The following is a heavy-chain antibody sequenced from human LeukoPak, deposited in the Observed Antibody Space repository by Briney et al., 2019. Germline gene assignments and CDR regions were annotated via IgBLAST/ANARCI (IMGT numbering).Heavy chain of an antibody. V-gene: IGHV3-23*01. Sequence: GGSLRLSCAASGFTFSSYAMSWVRQAPGKGLEWVSAISGSGGSTYYADSVKGRFTISRDNSKNTLYLQMNSLRAEDTAVYYCAKDKHITMIVVVMPSDIWGQGTMVTVSS. D-gene: IGHD3-22*01. CDR2: ISGSGGST. CDR1: GFTFSSYA. J-gene: IGHJ3*02. CDR3: AKDKHITMIVVVMPSDI.